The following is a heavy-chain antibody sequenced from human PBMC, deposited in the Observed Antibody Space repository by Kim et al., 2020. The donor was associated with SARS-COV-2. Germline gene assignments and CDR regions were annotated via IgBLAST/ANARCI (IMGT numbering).Heavy chain of an antibody. CDR1: GGSISSSNW. D-gene: IGHD6-19*01. CDR3: SRIDSSGWFFDY. J-gene: IGHJ4*02. CDR2: IYHSGST. Sequence: SETLSLTCAVSGGSISSSNWWSWVRQPPGRGLEWIGEIYHSGSTNYNPSLKSRVTISVDKSKNQFSLKLSSVTAADTAVYYCSRIDSSGWFFDYWGQGTLVTVSS. V-gene: IGHV4-4*02.